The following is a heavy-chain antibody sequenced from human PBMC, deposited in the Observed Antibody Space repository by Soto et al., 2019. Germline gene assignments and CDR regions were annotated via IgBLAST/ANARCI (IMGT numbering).Heavy chain of an antibody. V-gene: IGHV3-23*01. Sequence: GGSLRLSCAASGFTFSSYAMSWVRQAPGKGLEWVSAISGSGGSTYYADSVKGRFTISRDNSKNTLYLQMNSLRAEDTAVYYCAKTSYCSSTSCYRELAQPEMDYWGQGTLVTVSS. J-gene: IGHJ4*02. CDR1: GFTFSSYA. CDR2: ISGSGGST. D-gene: IGHD2-2*02. CDR3: AKTSYCSSTSCYRELAQPEMDY.